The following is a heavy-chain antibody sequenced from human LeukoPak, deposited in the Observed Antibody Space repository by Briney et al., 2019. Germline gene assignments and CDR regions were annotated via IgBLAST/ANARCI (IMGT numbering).Heavy chain of an antibody. CDR1: GGTFSSYA. CDR3: ARGTIFGVVIRAFDI. V-gene: IGHV1-69*13. J-gene: IGHJ3*02. D-gene: IGHD3-3*01. Sequence: GASVKVSCKASGGTFSSYAISWVRQAPGQGLEWMGGIIPIFGTANYAQKFQGRVMITADESTSTAYMELSSLRSEDTAVYYCARGTIFGVVIRAFDIWGQGTMVTVSS. CDR2: IIPIFGTA.